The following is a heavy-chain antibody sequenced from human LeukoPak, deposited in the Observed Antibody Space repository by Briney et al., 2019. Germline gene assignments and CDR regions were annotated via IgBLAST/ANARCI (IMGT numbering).Heavy chain of an antibody. CDR3: ASVNRMVRGVINYYYGMDV. CDR1: GYTFTSYG. D-gene: IGHD3-10*01. J-gene: IGHJ6*02. CDR2: ISAYNGNT. V-gene: IGHV1-18*01. Sequence: ASVTVSFKASGYTFTSYGISWVRQAPGQGLEWMGWISAYNGNTNYAQKLQGRVTMTTDTSTSTAYMELRSLRSDDTAVYYCASVNRMVRGVINYYYGMDVWGQGTTVTVSS.